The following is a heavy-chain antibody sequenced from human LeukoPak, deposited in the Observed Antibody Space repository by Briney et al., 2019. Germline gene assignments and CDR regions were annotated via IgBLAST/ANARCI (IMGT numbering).Heavy chain of an antibody. CDR1: GFTFSNYE. V-gene: IGHV3-48*03. CDR3: ASTNYYDSSGFSNWFDP. Sequence: PGRSLRLSCAASGFTFSNYEMNWVRQAPGKGLEWVSYISSSGSIYHADSVKGRFTISRDNAKNSLYLQMNSLRAEDTAIYYCASTNYYDSSGFSNWFDPWGQGTLVTVSS. J-gene: IGHJ5*02. CDR2: ISSSGSI. D-gene: IGHD3-22*01.